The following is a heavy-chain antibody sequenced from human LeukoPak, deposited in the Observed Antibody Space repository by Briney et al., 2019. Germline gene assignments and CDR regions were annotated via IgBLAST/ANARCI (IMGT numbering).Heavy chain of an antibody. CDR2: ISSSSSYV. Sequence: PGGSLRLSCAASGFTFSSYSMNWVRQAPGKGLEWVSSISSSSSYVYYAGSVKGRFTISRDNAKNSPYLQMNSLRAEDTAVYYCAREWSEHYYYDSSGYFIWGQGTLVTVSS. J-gene: IGHJ4*02. V-gene: IGHV3-21*01. D-gene: IGHD3-22*01. CDR1: GFTFSSYS. CDR3: AREWSEHYYYDSSGYFI.